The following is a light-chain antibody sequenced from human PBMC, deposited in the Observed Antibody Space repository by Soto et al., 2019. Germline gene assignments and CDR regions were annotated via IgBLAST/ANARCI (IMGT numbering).Light chain of an antibody. Sequence: QSVLTQPRSVSGSPGQSVTISCTGTSSDVGGYNYVSWHQQHPGKAPKLMIYDVSERPSGVPDRFSGSKSGNTASLTISGLQAEDEADYYCCSYAGSYTFVFAPGTKVTVL. J-gene: IGLJ1*01. CDR3: CSYAGSYTFV. V-gene: IGLV2-11*01. CDR1: SSDVGGYNY. CDR2: DVS.